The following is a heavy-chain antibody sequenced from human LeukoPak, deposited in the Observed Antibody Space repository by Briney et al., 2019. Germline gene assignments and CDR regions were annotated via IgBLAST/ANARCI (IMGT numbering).Heavy chain of an antibody. V-gene: IGHV1-2*02. J-gene: IGHJ3*02. D-gene: IGHD2-15*01. CDR2: INPNSGDT. Sequence: ASVRVSCTASVYTFTGYYMHWVRQAPGQGLEGMGWINPNSGDTNYAQKFQGRVTMTRDTSISTAYMELSRLRSDDTAVYYCARDRCSGGSCYGHDAFDIWGQGTMVTVSS. CDR1: VYTFTGYY. CDR3: ARDRCSGGSCYGHDAFDI.